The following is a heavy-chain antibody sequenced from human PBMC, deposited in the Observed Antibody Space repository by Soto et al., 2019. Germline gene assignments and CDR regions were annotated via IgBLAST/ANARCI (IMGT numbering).Heavy chain of an antibody. J-gene: IGHJ4*02. D-gene: IGHD3-22*01. V-gene: IGHV3-48*02. CDR2: ISSSSSTI. Sequence: GGSLRLSCAASGFTFSSYSMNWVRQAPGKGLEWVSYISSSSSTIYYADSVKGRFTISRDNAKNSLYLQMNSLRDEDTAVYYCARVTPGEWGYYDSSGYYFGHIDYWGQGTLVTVSS. CDR3: ARVTPGEWGYYDSSGYYFGHIDY. CDR1: GFTFSSYS.